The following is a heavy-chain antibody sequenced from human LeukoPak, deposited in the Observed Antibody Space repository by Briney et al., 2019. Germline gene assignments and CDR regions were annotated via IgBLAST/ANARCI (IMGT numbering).Heavy chain of an antibody. CDR1: GGSFSGYY. Sequence: SETLSLTCAVYGGSFSGYYWSWIRQPPGKGLEWIGEINHSGSTNYNPSLKSRVTISVDTSKNQFSLKLSSVTAADTAVYYCARDYYYYYMDVWGKGTTVTVSS. V-gene: IGHV4-34*01. J-gene: IGHJ6*03. CDR2: INHSGST. CDR3: ARDYYYYYMDV.